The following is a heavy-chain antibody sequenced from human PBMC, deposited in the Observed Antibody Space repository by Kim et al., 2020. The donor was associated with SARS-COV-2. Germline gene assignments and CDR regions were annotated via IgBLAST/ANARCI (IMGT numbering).Heavy chain of an antibody. D-gene: IGHD6-13*01. CDR2: INWSSGSM. Sequence: GGSLRLSCAASGFNFGDYAMHWVRQAPGKGLEWVSGINWSSGSMGYADSVKGRFTISRDNAKSSLYLQMNSLRAEDTALYSCGKGGGGSRWDVFDFFDSWGQGTLVTVSS. V-gene: IGHV3-9*01. J-gene: IGHJ4*02. CDR3: GKGGGGSRWDVFDFFDS. CDR1: GFNFGDYA.